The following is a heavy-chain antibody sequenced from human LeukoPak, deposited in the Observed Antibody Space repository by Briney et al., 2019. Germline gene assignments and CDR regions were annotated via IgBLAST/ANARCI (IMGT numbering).Heavy chain of an antibody. D-gene: IGHD3-3*01. CDR2: ISSSGSTI. J-gene: IGHJ4*02. CDR3: ARVAGDFWSGYYFDY. CDR1: GFTFSDYY. Sequence: GGSLRLSCAASGFTFSDYYMSWIRQAPGKGLEWVSYISSSGSTIYYADSVKGRFTISRYNAKNSLYLQMNSLRAEDTAVYYCARVAGDFWSGYYFDYWGQGTLVTVSS. V-gene: IGHV3-11*01.